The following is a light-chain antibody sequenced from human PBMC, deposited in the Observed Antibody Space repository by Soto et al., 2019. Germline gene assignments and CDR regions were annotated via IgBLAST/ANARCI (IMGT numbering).Light chain of an antibody. J-gene: IGLJ2*01. V-gene: IGLV2-14*01. CDR1: RSDVGGYNY. CDR2: DVS. CDR3: SSYTRSSSTLMV. Sequence: QSALTQPASVSGSPGQSITISCTGTRSDVGGYNYVSWYQQHPGKAPKLMIYDVSNRPSGISNRFSGSKSGNTASLTISGLQTEDEADYYCSSYTRSSSTLMVFGGGTKLTVL.